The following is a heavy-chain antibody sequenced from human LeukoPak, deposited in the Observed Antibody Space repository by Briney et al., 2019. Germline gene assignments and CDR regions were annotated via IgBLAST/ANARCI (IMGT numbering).Heavy chain of an antibody. CDR2: ISRSGDTI. CDR3: ARDYASDY. D-gene: IGHD3-10*01. V-gene: IGHV3-48*03. CDR1: GFTFSRYE. Sequence: GRSLRLSCAASGFTFSRYEMNWVRQAPGKGLEWVSYISRSGDTIYFADSVKGGFTISRDNAKISLYLQMSSLRAEDTAVYYCARDYASDYWGQGTLVTVSS. J-gene: IGHJ4*02.